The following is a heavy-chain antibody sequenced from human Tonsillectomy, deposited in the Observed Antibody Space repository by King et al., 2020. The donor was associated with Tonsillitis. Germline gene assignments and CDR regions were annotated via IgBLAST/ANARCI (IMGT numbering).Heavy chain of an antibody. D-gene: IGHD3-10*01. V-gene: IGHV5-51*03. Sequence: VQLVQSGAEVKKTGESLKISCKGSGYSFTTYWIAWVRQMPGKGLEWMGVINPSDSDTRYSPSFQGQVTISVDKSISTAYLQWSSLKASDTAMYYCARVFVRRASETFDVWGPGTVVTVSS. J-gene: IGHJ3*01. CDR2: INPSDSDT. CDR3: ARVFVRRASETFDV. CDR1: GYSFTTYW.